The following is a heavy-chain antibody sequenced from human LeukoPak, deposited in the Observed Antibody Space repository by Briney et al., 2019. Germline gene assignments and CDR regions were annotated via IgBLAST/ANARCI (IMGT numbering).Heavy chain of an antibody. Sequence: GGSLRLSCSVSGFIFRDFSMSWVRQAPGKGLEWVAKMNEYGSEIFYVDSVKGRFTISRDNGKNSLYLPMNRLRAEDTAVYYCARPRGCGSSRCNNFDYWGQGTLVTVPS. CDR3: ARPRGCGSSRCNNFDY. CDR2: MNEYGSEI. V-gene: IGHV3-7*01. CDR1: GFIFRDFS. J-gene: IGHJ4*02. D-gene: IGHD2-2*01.